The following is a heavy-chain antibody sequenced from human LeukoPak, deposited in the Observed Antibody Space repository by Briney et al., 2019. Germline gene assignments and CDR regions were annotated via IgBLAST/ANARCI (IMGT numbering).Heavy chain of an antibody. CDR2: TYYRSKWYN. J-gene: IGHJ4*02. D-gene: IGHD3-22*01. CDR1: GDSVSSNSAA. Sequence: SQTLSLTCAISGDSVSSNSAAWNWIRQSPSRGLEWLGRTYYRSKWYNDYAVSVKSRITINPDTSKNQFFLQLNSVTPEDTAVYYCARDFAAGYYDSSGYYYYFDYWGQGTLVTVSS. V-gene: IGHV6-1*01. CDR3: ARDFAAGYYDSSGYYYYFDY.